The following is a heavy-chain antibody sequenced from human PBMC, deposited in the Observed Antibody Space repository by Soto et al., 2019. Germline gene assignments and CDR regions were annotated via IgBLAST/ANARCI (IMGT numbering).Heavy chain of an antibody. V-gene: IGHV1-69*01. CDR1: GGTFSSYA. CDR3: ASGYCSSTSCYVGDAFDI. CDR2: IIPIFGTA. D-gene: IGHD2-2*03. J-gene: IGHJ3*02. Sequence: QVQLVQSGAEVKKPGSSVKVSCKASGGTFSSYAISWVRQAPGQGLEWMGGIIPIFGTANYAQKFQGRVMITADESTSPAYMELSSLRSEDTAVYYCASGYCSSTSCYVGDAFDIWGQGTMVTVSS.